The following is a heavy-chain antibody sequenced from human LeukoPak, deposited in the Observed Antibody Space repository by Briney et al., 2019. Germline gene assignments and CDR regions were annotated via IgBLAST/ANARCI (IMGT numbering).Heavy chain of an antibody. CDR3: ASGSASGYYYYFDY. CDR1: GFTFSSYA. Sequence: GGSLRLSCAASGFTFSSYAMHWVRQAPGKGLEWVAVISYDGSNKYYADSVKGRFTISRDNSKNTLYLQMNSLRAEDTAVYYCASGSASGYYYYFDYWGQGTLVTVSS. J-gene: IGHJ4*02. D-gene: IGHD3-22*01. CDR2: ISYDGSNK. V-gene: IGHV3-30*04.